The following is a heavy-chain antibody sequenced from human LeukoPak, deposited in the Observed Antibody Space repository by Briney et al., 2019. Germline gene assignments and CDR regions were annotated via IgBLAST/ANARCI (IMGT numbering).Heavy chain of an antibody. CDR2: IKQDGSEK. D-gene: IGHD1-26*01. CDR3: ARGRVVGATRMGGERPYYFDY. V-gene: IGHV3-7*01. Sequence: GGSLRLSCAASGFTFSSYWMSWVRQAPGKGLEWVANIKQDGSEKYYVDSVKGRFTISRDNAKNSPYLQMNSLRAEDTAVYYCARGRVVGATRMGGERPYYFDYWGQGTLVTVSS. J-gene: IGHJ4*02. CDR1: GFTFSSYW.